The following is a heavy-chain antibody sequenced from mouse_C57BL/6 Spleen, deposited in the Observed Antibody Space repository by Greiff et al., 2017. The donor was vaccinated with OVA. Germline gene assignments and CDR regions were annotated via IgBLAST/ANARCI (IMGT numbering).Heavy chain of an antibody. CDR2: IHPNSGST. D-gene: IGHD2-3*01. Sequence: QVQLQQPGAELVKPGASVKLSCKASGYTFTSYWMHWVKQRPGQGLEWIGMIHPNSGSTNYNEKFKSKATLTVDKSSSTAYMQLSSLTSEDSAVYYCGLPSDGYYDYAMDYWGQGTSVTVSS. J-gene: IGHJ4*01. CDR1: GYTFTSYW. V-gene: IGHV1-64*01. CDR3: GLPSDGYYDYAMDY.